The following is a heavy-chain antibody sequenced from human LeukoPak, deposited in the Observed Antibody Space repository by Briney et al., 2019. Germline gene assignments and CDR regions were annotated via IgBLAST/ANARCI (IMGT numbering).Heavy chain of an antibody. D-gene: IGHD4-17*01. V-gene: IGHV3-66*01. Sequence: GGSLRLSCAASGFTVSSNYMSWVRQAPGKGLEWVSVIYNGGSTYYADSVKGRFTISRDNSKNTLYLQMNSLRAEDTAVYYCARGIEYGDYGLSAFDIWGQGTMVTASS. J-gene: IGHJ3*02. CDR1: GFTVSSNY. CDR2: IYNGGST. CDR3: ARGIEYGDYGLSAFDI.